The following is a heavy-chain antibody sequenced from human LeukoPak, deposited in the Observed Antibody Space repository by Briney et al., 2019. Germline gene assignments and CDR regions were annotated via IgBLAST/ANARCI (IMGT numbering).Heavy chain of an antibody. CDR3: ARYYYDSSGYYSDY. CDR1: GDSISSGDYY. Sequence: SETLSLTCTVSGDSISSGDYYWSWIRQPAGKGLEWIGRISSSGSTNYNPSLKSRVTISVDTSKNQFSLKLSSVTAADTAVYYCARYYYDSSGYYSDYWGQGTLVTVSS. D-gene: IGHD3-22*01. V-gene: IGHV4-61*02. J-gene: IGHJ4*02. CDR2: ISSSGST.